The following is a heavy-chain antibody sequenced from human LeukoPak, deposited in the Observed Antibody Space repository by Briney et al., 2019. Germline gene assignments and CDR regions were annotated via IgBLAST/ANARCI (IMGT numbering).Heavy chain of an antibody. CDR1: GFPFINNW. CDR2: IKQDGGET. V-gene: IGHV3-7*02. Sequence: PGGSLRLSCAASGFPFINNWMTWVRQAPGKGLEWVATIKQDGGETYYVDSVKGRFTISRDNARDSVYLQMNILRAEDAAVYYCARMNYDILTGYYLRAFDVWGQGTMVTVSS. CDR3: ARMNYDILTGYYLRAFDV. D-gene: IGHD3-9*01. J-gene: IGHJ3*01.